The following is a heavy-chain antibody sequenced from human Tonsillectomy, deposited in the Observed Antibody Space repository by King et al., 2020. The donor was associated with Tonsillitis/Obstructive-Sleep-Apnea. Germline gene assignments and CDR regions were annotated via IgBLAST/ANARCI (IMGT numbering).Heavy chain of an antibody. CDR1: GYSFPIYW. CDR2: IYPGDSDT. D-gene: IGHD3-3*01. Sequence: VQLVEPGAEVKKPGESLKISCKGSGYSFPIYWIAWVRQMPGKGLEWMGLIYPGDSDTRYSPSFQGQVTISAEKSVSTAYLEWSSLKASDTAMYYCARHSSPRPDFSPFPYDYRGQGTLVTVSS. V-gene: IGHV5-51*01. J-gene: IGHJ4*02. CDR3: ARHSSPRPDFSPFPYDY.